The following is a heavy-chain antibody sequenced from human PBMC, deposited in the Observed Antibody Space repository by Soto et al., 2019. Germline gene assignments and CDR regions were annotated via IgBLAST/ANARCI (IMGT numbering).Heavy chain of an antibody. J-gene: IGHJ6*02. Sequence: GESLKISCKGSGYTFTSYWIGWVRQMPGKGLEWMGIIYPGDSYTNYSPSLQGHVTISADKSISTAYLQWSSLKASDTAMYYCARLTPTYYDFWSGPAGGYYGMDVWGQGTTVTVSS. CDR2: IYPGDSYT. CDR1: GYTFTSYW. V-gene: IGHV5-51*01. CDR3: ARLTPTYYDFWSGPAGGYYGMDV. D-gene: IGHD3-3*01.